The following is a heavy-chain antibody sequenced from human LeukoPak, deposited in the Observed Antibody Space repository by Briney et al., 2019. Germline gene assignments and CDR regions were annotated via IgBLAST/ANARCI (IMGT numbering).Heavy chain of an antibody. CDR3: AEDRSGYDLGGSSGFSY. CDR2: ISGSGGST. Sequence: GGSLRLSCAASGFTFSSYAMSWVRQAPGKGLEWVSAISGSGGSTYYADSVKGRFTISRDNSKNTLYLQMNSLRAEDTAVYYYAEDRSGYDLGGSSGFSYWGQGTLVTVSS. CDR1: GFTFSSYA. V-gene: IGHV3-23*01. J-gene: IGHJ4*02. D-gene: IGHD5-12*01.